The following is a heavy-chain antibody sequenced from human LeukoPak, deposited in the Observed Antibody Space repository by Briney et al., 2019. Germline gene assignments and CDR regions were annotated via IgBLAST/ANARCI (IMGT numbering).Heavy chain of an antibody. CDR1: GGSISSSSYY. CDR2: IYYSGST. J-gene: IGHJ6*03. V-gene: IGHV4-39*07. D-gene: IGHD4-11*01. Sequence: SETLSLTCTVSGGSISSSSYYWGWIRQPPGKGLEWIGSIYYSGSTYYNPSLKSRVTISVDTSKNQFSLKLSSVTAADTAVYYCARDFSNYGLWYYYYMDVWGKGTTVTVSS. CDR3: ARDFSNYGLWYYYYMDV.